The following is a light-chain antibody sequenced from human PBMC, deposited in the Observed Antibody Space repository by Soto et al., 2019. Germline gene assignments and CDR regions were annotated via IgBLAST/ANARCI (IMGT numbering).Light chain of an antibody. CDR2: GVN. J-gene: IGLJ1*01. CDR1: SSDVGGYNY. CDR3: QSYDSRLSGYV. Sequence: QSVLTQPHSVSGSPGQSVAISCSGTSSDVGGYNYVSWYQQHPGKAPKLIIFGVNKRPSGVPDRFSGSKSGSTASLTISGLQAEDEADYYCQSYDSRLSGYVFGSGTKVTV. V-gene: IGLV2-11*01.